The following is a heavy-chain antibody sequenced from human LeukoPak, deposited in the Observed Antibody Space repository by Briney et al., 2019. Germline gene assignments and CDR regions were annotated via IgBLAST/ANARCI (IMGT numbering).Heavy chain of an antibody. Sequence: GESLTLSCAASGFTFDDYAMHWVRQAPGKGLGWVSGISWNSGSIGYADSVKGRFTISRDNTKNSLYLQMNSLRAEDTALYYCAKDLYGSSLSFVYWGEGTLVTVSS. CDR1: GFTFDDYA. CDR3: AKDLYGSSLSFVY. D-gene: IGHD6-13*01. V-gene: IGHV3-9*01. CDR2: ISWNSGSI. J-gene: IGHJ4*02.